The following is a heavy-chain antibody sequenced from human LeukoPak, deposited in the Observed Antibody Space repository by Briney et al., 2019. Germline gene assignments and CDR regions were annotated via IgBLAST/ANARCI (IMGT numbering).Heavy chain of an antibody. CDR1: GFNFRSYS. CDR3: ARDWGPSSSWYARGLAGY. Sequence: GGSLRLSCAASGFNFRSYSMNWVRQAPGKGLEWVSSISKSSSYIYYADSVKGRFTISRDNAKNSLYLQMNSLRAEDTAVYYCARDWGPSSSWYARGLAGYWGQGTLVTVSS. D-gene: IGHD6-13*01. V-gene: IGHV3-21*01. CDR2: ISKSSSYI. J-gene: IGHJ4*02.